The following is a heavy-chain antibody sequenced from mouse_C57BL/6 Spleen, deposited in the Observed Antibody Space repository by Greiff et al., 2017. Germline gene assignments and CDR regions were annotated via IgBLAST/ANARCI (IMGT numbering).Heavy chain of an antibody. CDR2: INPGSGGT. CDR3: ARFDSSNYAMDY. Sequence: QVQLQQSGAELVRPGTSVKVSCKASGYAFTNYLIEWVKQRPGQGLEWIGVINPGSGGTNYNEKFKGKATLTADKSSSTAYMQLSSLTSEDAAVYFCARFDSSNYAMDYWGQGTSVTVSS. J-gene: IGHJ4*01. CDR1: GYAFTNYL. V-gene: IGHV1-54*01. D-gene: IGHD3-2*01.